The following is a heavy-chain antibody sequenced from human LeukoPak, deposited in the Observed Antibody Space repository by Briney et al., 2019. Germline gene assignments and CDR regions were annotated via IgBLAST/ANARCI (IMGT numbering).Heavy chain of an antibody. J-gene: IGHJ6*04. D-gene: IGHD2-2*01. CDR2: ISSSSSYI. Sequence: GGSLRLSCAASGFTFSSYSMNWVRQAPGKGLEWVSSISSSSSYIYYADSVKGRFTISRDNAKNSLYLQMNGLRAEDTAVYYCARDRYCSSTSCYADYYYGMDVWGKGTTVTVSS. V-gene: IGHV3-21*01. CDR1: GFTFSSYS. CDR3: ARDRYCSSTSCYADYYYGMDV.